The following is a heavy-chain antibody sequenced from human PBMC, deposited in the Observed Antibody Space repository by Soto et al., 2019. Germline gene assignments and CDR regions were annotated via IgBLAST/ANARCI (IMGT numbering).Heavy chain of an antibody. J-gene: IGHJ1*01. Sequence: SETLSLTCSVSGVSITTSSYFWGWIRQPPGKGLEWIGSVYYSGSTYYNPSLKSRVTISVDTSKNQFSLKLTSVTAADTAVYYCANTSRGDYYFFQHWGQGTLVTVS. CDR1: GVSITTSSYF. D-gene: IGHD2-21*02. V-gene: IGHV4-39*01. CDR2: VYYSGST. CDR3: ANTSRGDYYFFQH.